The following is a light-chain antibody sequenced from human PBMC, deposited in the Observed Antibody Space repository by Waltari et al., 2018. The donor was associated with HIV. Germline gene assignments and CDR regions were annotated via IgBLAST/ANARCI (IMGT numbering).Light chain of an antibody. Sequence: QSALTQPASVSGSPGQSITISCTGISSDVGGYNYLSWYHQHPGNAPKLIIFEVSNRPSGVSKRLSGSKSVNTASLTISGLQAEDEADYYCSSYTTRSTPDPNWVFGGGTRLTVL. CDR1: SSDVGGYNY. J-gene: IGLJ3*02. CDR2: EVS. V-gene: IGLV2-14*01. CDR3: SSYTTRSTPDPNWV.